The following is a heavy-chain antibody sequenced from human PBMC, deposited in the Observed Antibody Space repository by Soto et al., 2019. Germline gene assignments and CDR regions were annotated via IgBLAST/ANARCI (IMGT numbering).Heavy chain of an antibody. CDR3: ARQKSSGRRSYYYYGMDV. V-gene: IGHV1-69*13. CDR2: IIPIFCTA. Sequence: SVKVSCKASGGTFSSYAISWVRQAPGQGLEWMGGIIPIFCTANYAQKFQGRVTITADESTSTAYMELSSLRSEDTAVYYCARQKSSGRRSYYYYGMDVWGQGTTVTVSS. CDR1: GGTFSSYA. D-gene: IGHD6-19*01. J-gene: IGHJ6*02.